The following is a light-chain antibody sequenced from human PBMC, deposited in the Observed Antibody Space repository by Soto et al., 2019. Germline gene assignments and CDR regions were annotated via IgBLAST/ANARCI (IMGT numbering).Light chain of an antibody. CDR2: DVS. CDR3: GSYSSRCTLVL. J-gene: IGLJ2*01. V-gene: IGLV2-14*01. CDR1: SSDIGGYNY. Sequence: QSALTQPASVSGSPGQSITIPCTGTSSDIGGYNYVSWYQQFPGTAPKLMIYDVSNRPSGVSNRFSASTSGPTASLTISGLLAQDAATYYCGSYSSRCTLVLFGGRTQLTLL.